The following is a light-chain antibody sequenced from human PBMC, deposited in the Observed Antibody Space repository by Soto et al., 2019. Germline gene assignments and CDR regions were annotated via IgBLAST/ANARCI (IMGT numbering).Light chain of an antibody. CDR3: HQYGSSVWT. CDR2: DAS. Sequence: DIVLTQSPATLSLSPGERATLSCGASQTVTSNYLAWYQQKPGLAPRLLIYDASSRAAGIPARFSGSGSGTDFTLTISRLEPEDFAVYYCHQYGSSVWTFGQGTKVEIK. J-gene: IGKJ1*01. CDR1: QTVTSNY. V-gene: IGKV3D-20*01.